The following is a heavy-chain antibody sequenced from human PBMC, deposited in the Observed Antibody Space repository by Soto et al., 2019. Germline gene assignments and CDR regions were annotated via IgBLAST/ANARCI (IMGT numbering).Heavy chain of an antibody. CDR1: GGSISSSSYY. Sequence: PSETLSLTCTVSGGSISSSSYYWGWIRQPPGKGLEWIGSIYYSGSTYYNPSLKSRVTISVDTSKNQFSLKLSSVTAADTAVYYCARRITMIVESPFDYWGQGTLVTVSS. V-gene: IGHV4-39*01. CDR3: ARRITMIVESPFDY. D-gene: IGHD3-22*01. J-gene: IGHJ4*02. CDR2: IYYSGST.